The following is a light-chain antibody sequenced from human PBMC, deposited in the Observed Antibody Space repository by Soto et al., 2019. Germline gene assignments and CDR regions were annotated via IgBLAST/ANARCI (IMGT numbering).Light chain of an antibody. CDR3: FSYTSSGTYV. J-gene: IGLJ1*01. CDR1: SSDVGNYKY. V-gene: IGLV2-14*01. Sequence: QSVLTQPASVSGSPGQSITISCTGTSSDVGNYKYVSWYQQHPGKAPKLMIYEVSNRPSGASNRFSGSKSGSTASLTISGLQAEDETDYYCFSYTSSGTYVFGTGTKVTVL. CDR2: EVS.